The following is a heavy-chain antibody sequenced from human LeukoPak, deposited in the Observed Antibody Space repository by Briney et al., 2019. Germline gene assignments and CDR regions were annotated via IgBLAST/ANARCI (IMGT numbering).Heavy chain of an antibody. V-gene: IGHV4-4*02. J-gene: IGHJ3*02. CDR1: GFSFSNYP. CDR2: IYRSGST. Sequence: GSLRLSCVASGFSFSNYPMSWVRQPPGKGLEWIGEIYRSGSTNYNPSLKSRVTMSVDKSKNQFSLKMTSVTAADTAVYYCARVRYSGSYYGHDAFDIWGQGTMVTVSS. CDR3: ARVRYSGSYYGHDAFDI. D-gene: IGHD1-26*01.